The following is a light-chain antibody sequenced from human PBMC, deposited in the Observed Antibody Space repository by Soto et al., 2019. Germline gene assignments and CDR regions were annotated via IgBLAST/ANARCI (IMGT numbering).Light chain of an antibody. CDR2: DAS. Sequence: DIQMTQSPSTLSAFVGDRVTITCRASQSISRWLAWYQQKPGKAPKLLIYDASSLESGVPSRFSGSGSGTEFTLTISSLQSEDFALYYCQQYHNLWTFGQGTKVDIK. V-gene: IGKV1-5*01. CDR1: QSISRW. J-gene: IGKJ1*01. CDR3: QQYHNLWT.